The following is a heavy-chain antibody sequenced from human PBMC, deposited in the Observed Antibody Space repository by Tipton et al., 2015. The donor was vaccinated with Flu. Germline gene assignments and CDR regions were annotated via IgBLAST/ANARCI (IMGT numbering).Heavy chain of an antibody. V-gene: IGHV4-38-2*01. D-gene: IGHD3-16*02. J-gene: IGHJ4*02. CDR3: TRHNTNGGIVVADFDS. Sequence: TLSLTCSVSGYPISSGYIWAWIRQPPGKGLEFIGSIWHNVRAYHNPSLKSRVTISIDTSKNQFPLKLSSVTAADTAVYYCTRHNTNGGIVVADFDSWGQGTLVTVSS. CDR1: GYPISSGYI. CDR2: IWHNVRA.